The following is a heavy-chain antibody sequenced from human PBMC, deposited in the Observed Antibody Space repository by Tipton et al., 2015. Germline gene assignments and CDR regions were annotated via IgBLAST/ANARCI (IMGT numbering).Heavy chain of an antibody. CDR2: IYHGGTT. CDR1: GASISSSNW. V-gene: IGHV4-4*02. Sequence: TLSLTCGVSGASISSSNWWSWVRQPPGKGLEWIGEIYHGGTTNYNPSLKSRVTMSLDRSNNQFSLRLISVTAADTAMYYCTRYVYGVIPSGVYWGQGTLVTVSS. CDR3: TRYVYGVIPSGVY. J-gene: IGHJ4*02. D-gene: IGHD3-3*01.